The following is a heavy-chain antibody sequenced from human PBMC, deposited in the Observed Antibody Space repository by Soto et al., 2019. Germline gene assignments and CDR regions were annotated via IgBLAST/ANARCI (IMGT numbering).Heavy chain of an antibody. CDR1: GFTFSSYG. Sequence: GGSLRLSCAASGFTFSSYGMHWVRQAPGKGLEWVAVLWYDGSNKYYADSVKGRFTISRDNSKNTLYLQMNSLRAEDTAVYYCARARGIAAAGTGYYYYMDVWGKGTTVTVSS. V-gene: IGHV3-33*08. CDR2: LWYDGSNK. J-gene: IGHJ6*03. CDR3: ARARGIAAAGTGYYYYMDV. D-gene: IGHD6-13*01.